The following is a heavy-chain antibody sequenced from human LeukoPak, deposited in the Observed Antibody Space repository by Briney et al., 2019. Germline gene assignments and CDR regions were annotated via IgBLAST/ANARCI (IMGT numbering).Heavy chain of an antibody. D-gene: IGHD3-9*01. V-gene: IGHV4-39*01. Sequence: SETLSLTCTVSGGSISSSSYYWGWIRQPPGKGLEWIGSIYYSGSTYYNPSLKSRVTISVDTSKNQFSLKLNSVTAADTAVHYCARGPRYYDILTGYSNWFDPWGQGTLVTVSS. CDR3: ARGPRYYDILTGYSNWFDP. CDR2: IYYSGST. CDR1: GGSISSSSYY. J-gene: IGHJ5*02.